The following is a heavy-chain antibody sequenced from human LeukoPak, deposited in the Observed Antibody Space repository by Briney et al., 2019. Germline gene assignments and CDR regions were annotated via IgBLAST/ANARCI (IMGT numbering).Heavy chain of an antibody. Sequence: GGSLRLSCAASGFSFSSFAMTWFRRAPGKGLEWVSSITGGHYATYNTDSVKGRFTISRDNAKNTLYLQMNSLRADDTAIYYCTKDPNGDYIGAFDPWGQGTLVTVSS. CDR1: GFSFSSFA. D-gene: IGHD4-17*01. J-gene: IGHJ5*02. CDR3: TKDPNGDYIGAFDP. CDR2: ITGGHYAT. V-gene: IGHV3-23*01.